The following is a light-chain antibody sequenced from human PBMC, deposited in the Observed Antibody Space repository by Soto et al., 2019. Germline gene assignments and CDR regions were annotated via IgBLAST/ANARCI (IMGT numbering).Light chain of an antibody. V-gene: IGKV3-20*01. CDR1: QTITNDY. CDR2: RAS. Sequence: IVLTEAAGTLAWSPGEGACLSCGASQTITNDYLAWYQQRPGQAPRLLIYRASSRATRIPDRFSGSGSGTDFTLTISGLQSGDSAVYFCQQYNNWPFSFGQGTPLEIK. J-gene: IGKJ5*01. CDR3: QQYNNWPFS.